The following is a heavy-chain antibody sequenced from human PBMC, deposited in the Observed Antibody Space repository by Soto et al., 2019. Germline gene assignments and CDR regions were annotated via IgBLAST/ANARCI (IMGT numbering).Heavy chain of an antibody. Sequence: GGSLRLSCAASGFTFTTYWINWVRQAPGKGLEWVAVISYDGSNKYYADSVKGRFTISRDNSKNTLYLQMNSLRAEDTAVYYCAKDVWQWLLRTHDGFDIWGQGTMVTVSS. CDR1: GFTFTTYW. CDR2: ISYDGSNK. J-gene: IGHJ3*02. D-gene: IGHD3-22*01. CDR3: AKDVWQWLLRTHDGFDI. V-gene: IGHV3-30*18.